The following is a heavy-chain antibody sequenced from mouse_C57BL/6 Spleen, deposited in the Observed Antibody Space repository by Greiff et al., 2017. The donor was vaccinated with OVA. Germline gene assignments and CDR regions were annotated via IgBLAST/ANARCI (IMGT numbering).Heavy chain of an antibody. CDR3: ARNRDYGSSYGGFAY. V-gene: IGHV1-64*01. CDR1: GYTFTSYW. CDR2: IHPNSGST. Sequence: QVQLQQPGAELVKPGASVKLSCKASGYTFTSYWMHWVKQRPGQGLEWIGMIHPNSGSTNYNEKFKSKATLTVDKSSSTAYMQLSSLTSEDSAVYYCARNRDYGSSYGGFAYWGQGTLVTVSA. D-gene: IGHD1-1*01. J-gene: IGHJ3*01.